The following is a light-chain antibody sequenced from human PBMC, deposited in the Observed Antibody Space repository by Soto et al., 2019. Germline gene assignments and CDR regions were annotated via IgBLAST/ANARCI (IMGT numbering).Light chain of an antibody. V-gene: IGLV2-23*01. CDR3: SSFAGTTL. J-gene: IGLJ3*02. CDR2: EDT. Sequence: QSVLTQPASVSGSPGQSITIPCTGNNIDVANYNPVSWYQQHPGKAPKVIIYEDTKRPSGVSNRFSGSKSGNTASLTIFGLQADDEADYYCSSFAGTTLFGGGTKLTVL. CDR1: NIDVANYNP.